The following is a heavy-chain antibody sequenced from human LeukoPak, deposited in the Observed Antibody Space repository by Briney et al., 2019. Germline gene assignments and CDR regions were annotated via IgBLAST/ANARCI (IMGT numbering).Heavy chain of an antibody. CDR3: ARLKQWLESDDY. J-gene: IGHJ4*02. V-gene: IGHV1-46*01. Sequence: ATVKVSCKASGYTFPTYYIHWVRQAPGQGFEWMGIINPNGGTTSYAQQFQGRVTLTRDTSKNQFSLKLSSVTAADTAVYYCARLKQWLESDDYWGQGTLVTVSS. D-gene: IGHD6-19*01. CDR2: INPNGGTT. CDR1: GYTFPTYY.